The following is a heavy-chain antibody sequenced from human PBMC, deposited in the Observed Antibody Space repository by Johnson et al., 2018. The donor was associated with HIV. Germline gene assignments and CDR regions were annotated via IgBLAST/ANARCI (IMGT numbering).Heavy chain of an antibody. CDR2: IWYDGSNK. J-gene: IGHJ3*02. D-gene: IGHD6-13*01. Sequence: QVQLVESGGGLVQPGGSLRLSCAASGFTFRSYGMHWVRQAPGKGLEWVVLIWYDGSNKYYADSVKGRFTISRDNSKNTLYLQMNSLRAEDTAVYYCAREFSSTRWTYGFDIWGQGTMVTVSS. CDR3: AREFSSTRWTYGFDI. V-gene: IGHV3-33*01. CDR1: GFTFRSYG.